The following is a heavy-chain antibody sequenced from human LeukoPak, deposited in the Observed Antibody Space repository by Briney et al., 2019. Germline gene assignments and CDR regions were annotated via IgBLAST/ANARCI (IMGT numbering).Heavy chain of an antibody. CDR3: AKRAAPYTGGGYYFDY. CDR1: GFTFSTYA. V-gene: IGHV3-30*02. D-gene: IGHD3-16*01. Sequence: GGSLRLSCAASGFTFSTYAMHWVRQAPGKGLEWVAFIGYDGSDKYYADSVKGRFTISRDNSKNTLYLQMNSLRPEDTAIYCCAKRAAPYTGGGYYFDYWGQGTLVTVSS. J-gene: IGHJ4*02. CDR2: IGYDGSDK.